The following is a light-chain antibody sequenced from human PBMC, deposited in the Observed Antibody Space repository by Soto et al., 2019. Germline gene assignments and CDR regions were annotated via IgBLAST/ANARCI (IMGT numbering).Light chain of an antibody. Sequence: IVLKQSPSTLSLSTGERATLSCRASQSVNIYLGWYQQRPGQAPRLLIYDASTRATGIPARFSGSGSGTDFTLTISSLEPDDFAVYYCQQRSDWITFGQGTRPAIK. CDR3: QQRSDWIT. V-gene: IGKV3-11*01. CDR2: DAS. CDR1: QSVNIY. J-gene: IGKJ5*01.